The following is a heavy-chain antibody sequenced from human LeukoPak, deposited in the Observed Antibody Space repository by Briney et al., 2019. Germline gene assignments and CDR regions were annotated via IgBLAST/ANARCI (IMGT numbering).Heavy chain of an antibody. D-gene: IGHD3-10*01. CDR3: AGVRGGAYGFAFDS. CDR2: IYYTGNT. Sequence: SETLSLTCTVSGGSITTYFWSWIRQPPGKGLECIGYIYYTGNTNYSPSLRNRVTISVDTSKNQFSLKLNSVTAADTALYFCAGVRGGAYGFAFDSWGQGTLVTVSS. CDR1: GGSITTYF. J-gene: IGHJ4*02. V-gene: IGHV4-59*01.